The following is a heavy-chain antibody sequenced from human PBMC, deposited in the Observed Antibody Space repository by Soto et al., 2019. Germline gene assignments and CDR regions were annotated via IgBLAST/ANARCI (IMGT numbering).Heavy chain of an antibody. V-gene: IGHV5-51*01. D-gene: IGHD2-2*01. CDR1: GYSFTSYW. CDR3: ARGYCSSTSCQYYGSV. Sequence: GESLKISCKGSGYSFTSYWIGWVRQMPGKGLEWMGIIYPGDSDTRYSPSFQGQVTISADKSISTAYLQWSSLKASDTAMYYCARGYCSSTSCQYYGSVWGQGTLVTVSS. J-gene: IGHJ4*02. CDR2: IYPGDSDT.